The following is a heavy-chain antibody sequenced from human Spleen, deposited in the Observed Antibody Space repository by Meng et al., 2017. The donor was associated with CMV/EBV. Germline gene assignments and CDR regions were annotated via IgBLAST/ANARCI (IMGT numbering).Heavy chain of an antibody. CDR3: ASDDRGY. J-gene: IGHJ4*02. V-gene: IGHV1-2*02. Sequence: ASVKVSCKASGYTFTAYYMHWVRQAPGQGLQWMGWINPTIGVTNYAPKFQGRVTMTRDTSISTIYMELNRLTSDDTVVYYCASDDRGYWGQGTLVTVSS. D-gene: IGHD3-22*01. CDR1: GYTFTAYY. CDR2: INPTIGVT.